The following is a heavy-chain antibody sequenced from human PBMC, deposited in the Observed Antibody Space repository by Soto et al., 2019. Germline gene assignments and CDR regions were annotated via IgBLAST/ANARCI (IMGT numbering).Heavy chain of an antibody. D-gene: IGHD6-19*01. Sequence: QVQLVESGGGVVQPGGSLRLSCAASGFPFSNYGMHWVRQAPGKGLEWVAVIWYHGSNKYYADSVKGRFTISRDNSKNTLYLQMNRLRAEDTAVYYCARDRDPGQWLTTTYFDYWGQGSLVTVSS. CDR1: GFPFSNYG. CDR2: IWYHGSNK. V-gene: IGHV3-33*01. CDR3: ARDRDPGQWLTTTYFDY. J-gene: IGHJ4*02.